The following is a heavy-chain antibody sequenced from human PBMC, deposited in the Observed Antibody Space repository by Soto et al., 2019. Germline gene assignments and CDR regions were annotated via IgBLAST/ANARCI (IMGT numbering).Heavy chain of an antibody. CDR3: ARIVVVAAMVDY. V-gene: IGHV4-31*03. CDR2: IYYSGST. CDR1: GGSISSGGYY. Sequence: SETLSLTCTVSGGSISSGGYYWSWILQHPGKGLEWIGYIYYSGSTYYNPSLKSRVTISVDTSKNQFSLKLSSVTAADTAVYYCARIVVVAAMVDYWGQGTLVTVSS. J-gene: IGHJ4*02. D-gene: IGHD2-15*01.